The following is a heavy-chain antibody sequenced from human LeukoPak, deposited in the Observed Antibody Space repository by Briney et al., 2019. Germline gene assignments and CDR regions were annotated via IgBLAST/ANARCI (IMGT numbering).Heavy chain of an antibody. D-gene: IGHD3-3*01. CDR2: INPNSGGT. J-gene: IGHJ4*02. Sequence: ASVKVSCKASGYTFTGYYMHWVRQAPGQGLEWMGWINPNSGGTNYAQKFQGRVTMTRDTSISTAYMELSRLRSDDTAVYYCARGLVAYYDFWSGQTIDYWGQGTLVTVSS. CDR3: ARGLVAYYDFWSGQTIDY. V-gene: IGHV1-2*02. CDR1: GYTFTGYY.